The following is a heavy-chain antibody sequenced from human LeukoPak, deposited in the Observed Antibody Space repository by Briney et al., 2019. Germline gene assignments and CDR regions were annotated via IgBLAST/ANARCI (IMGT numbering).Heavy chain of an antibody. D-gene: IGHD2-2*01. J-gene: IGHJ4*02. Sequence: PSETLSLTCAVSGDSISRGGYSWSWIRQPPGKGLERIGYIYHSGRTYYNPSLTSRVTISVDRSKNQFSLKLSSVTAADTAVYYCARLYCSSSSCPYYFDYWGQGTLVTVSS. CDR2: IYHSGRT. CDR1: GDSISRGGYS. V-gene: IGHV4-30-2*01. CDR3: ARLYCSSSSCPYYFDY.